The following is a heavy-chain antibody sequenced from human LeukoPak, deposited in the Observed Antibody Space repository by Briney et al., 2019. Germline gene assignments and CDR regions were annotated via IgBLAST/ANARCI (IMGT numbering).Heavy chain of an antibody. CDR3: ARDRYGYYGSGSYYNLDN. J-gene: IGHJ4*02. D-gene: IGHD3-10*01. CDR2: IKQDGSEK. CDR1: GFTFSIYW. Sequence: GGSLRLSCAASGFTFSIYWMSWVRQAPGKGLEWVANIKQDGSEKYYVDSVKGRFTISRDNAKNSLYLQMNSLRAEDTAVYYCARDRYGYYGSGSYYNLDNWGQGTLVTVSS. V-gene: IGHV3-7*04.